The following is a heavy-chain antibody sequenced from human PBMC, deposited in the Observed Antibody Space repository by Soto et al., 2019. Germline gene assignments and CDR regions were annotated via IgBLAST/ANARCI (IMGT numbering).Heavy chain of an antibody. CDR1: GYSSSSGYD. D-gene: IGHD2-15*01. CDR3: ARGGIVVVVAVSHWFDP. J-gene: IGHJ5*02. CDR2: MYHSGTT. Sequence: PSETLSLTWAVSGYSSSSGYDWGWIRQPPGKGLEWIGSMYHSGTTYYNPSLKSRVTISVDTSKNQFSLKLSSVTAADTAVYYCARGGIVVVVAVSHWFDPWGQGTLVTVSS. V-gene: IGHV4-38-2*01.